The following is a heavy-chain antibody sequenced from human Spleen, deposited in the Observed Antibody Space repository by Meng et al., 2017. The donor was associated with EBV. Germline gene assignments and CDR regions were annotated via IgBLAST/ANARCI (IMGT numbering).Heavy chain of an antibody. Sequence: QVGLVGAGGGLAQPRRSRRLSCAASGFTFTTYAMHWVRQAPGKGVEWVAGISYDATNKYYTESVKGRFTISRDNSKNTLYLQMNSLRPEDTAVYYCAADSRGSFDYWGRGTLVTVSS. CDR1: GFTFTTYA. D-gene: IGHD3-22*01. CDR2: ISYDATNK. CDR3: AADSRGSFDY. J-gene: IGHJ4*02. V-gene: IGHV3-30*03.